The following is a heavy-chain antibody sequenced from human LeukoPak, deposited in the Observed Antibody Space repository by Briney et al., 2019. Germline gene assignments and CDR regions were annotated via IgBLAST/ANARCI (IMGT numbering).Heavy chain of an antibody. CDR1: GFTFSSYW. D-gene: IGHD5-18*01. V-gene: IGHV3-7*03. CDR2: INHNGNVN. CDR3: ATVDSYGYNDY. Sequence: PGGSLRLSCAASGFTFSSYWMNWARQAPGKGLEWVASINHNGNVNYYVDSVKGRFTISRDNAKNSLYLQMSNLRAEDTAVYYCATVDSYGYNDYWGQGTLVTVSS. J-gene: IGHJ4*02.